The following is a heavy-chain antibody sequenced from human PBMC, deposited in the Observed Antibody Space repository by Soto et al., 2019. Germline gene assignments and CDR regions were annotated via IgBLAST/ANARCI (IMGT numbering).Heavy chain of an antibody. CDR1: GFTVSSNY. Sequence: EVQLVESGGGLVQPGGSLRLSCVVSGFTVSSNYMSWVRQAPGKGLEWVSVIYSGGSTYYADSVKGRFTISRDNSKNTLYLQMNSLRAEDTAVYYCARGLAAAGSYYFDYWGQGTQVTVSS. CDR2: IYSGGST. CDR3: ARGLAAAGSYYFDY. V-gene: IGHV3-66*01. J-gene: IGHJ4*02. D-gene: IGHD6-13*01.